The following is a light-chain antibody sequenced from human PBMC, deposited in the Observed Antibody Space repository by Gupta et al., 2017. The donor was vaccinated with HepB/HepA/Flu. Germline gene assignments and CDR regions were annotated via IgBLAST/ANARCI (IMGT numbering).Light chain of an antibody. CDR2: AAS. Sequence: EIVLTQSPDTLFLSPGERGTLSCRASQSLSSNSLAWYQQKPGQTPKLLIFAASRRATGTPDRFSGGGSGTDFTLTISRLEPEDFAVYFCHQYALSPKTFGQGTKVEV. V-gene: IGKV3-20*01. CDR1: QSLSSNS. J-gene: IGKJ1*01. CDR3: HQYALSPKT.